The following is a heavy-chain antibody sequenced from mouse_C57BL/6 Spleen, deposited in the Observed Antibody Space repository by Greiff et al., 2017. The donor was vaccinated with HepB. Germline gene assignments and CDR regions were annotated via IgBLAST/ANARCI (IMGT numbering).Heavy chain of an antibody. CDR3: AGTYYMSYGYFDY. V-gene: IGHV3-6*01. Sequence: EVKLEESGPGLVKPSQSLSLTCSVTGYSITSGYYWNWIRQFPGNKLEWMGYISYDGSNNYNPSLKNRISITRDTSKNQFFLKLNSVTTEDTATYYCAGTYYMSYGYFDYWGQGAALTVSS. J-gene: IGHJ2*01. D-gene: IGHD2-12*01. CDR2: ISYDGSN. CDR1: GYSITSGYY.